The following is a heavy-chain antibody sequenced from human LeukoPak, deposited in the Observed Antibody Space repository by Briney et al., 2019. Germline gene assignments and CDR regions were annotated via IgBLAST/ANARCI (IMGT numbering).Heavy chain of an antibody. CDR3: ARDRYCSSTSCYEDY. D-gene: IGHD2-2*01. J-gene: IGHJ4*02. CDR1: GFTFSSYS. CDR2: ISSSSSYI. Sequence: GGSLRLSCAASGFTFSSYSMNWVRQAPGKGLEWVSSISSSSSYIYYADSVKGRFTISRDNAKNSLYLQMNSLRAEDTAVYYCARDRYCSSTSCYEDYWGQGTLITVSS. V-gene: IGHV3-21*01.